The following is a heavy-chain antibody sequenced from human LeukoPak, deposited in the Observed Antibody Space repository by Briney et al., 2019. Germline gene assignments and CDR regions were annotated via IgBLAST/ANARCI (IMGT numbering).Heavy chain of an antibody. CDR1: GYTFTGYY. CDR3: ARDYSVVVVIAIPGGA. J-gene: IGHJ5*02. D-gene: IGHD2-21*01. Sequence: ASVKVSCKASGYTFTGYYMHWVRQAPGQGLEWMGWINPNSGGTNYAQKFQGRVTMTRDTSISTAYMELSRLRSDDTGVYYCARDYSVVVVIAIPGGAWGQGTLVTVSS. V-gene: IGHV1-2*02. CDR2: INPNSGGT.